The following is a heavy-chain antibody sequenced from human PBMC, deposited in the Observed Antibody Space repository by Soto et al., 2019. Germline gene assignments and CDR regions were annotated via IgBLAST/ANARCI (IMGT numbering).Heavy chain of an antibody. D-gene: IGHD4-17*01. Sequence: EVQLVESGGGLVQPGGSLRLSCAASGFTFSSYWMSWVRQAPGKGLEWVANIKQDGSEKYYVDSVKGRFTISRDNAKKSLSLPMNSLRDEDTAIYYFAKVAYGDGLAYLGQGTLVTVSS. CDR1: GFTFSSYW. CDR3: AKVAYGDGLAY. V-gene: IGHV3-7*03. J-gene: IGHJ4*02. CDR2: IKQDGSEK.